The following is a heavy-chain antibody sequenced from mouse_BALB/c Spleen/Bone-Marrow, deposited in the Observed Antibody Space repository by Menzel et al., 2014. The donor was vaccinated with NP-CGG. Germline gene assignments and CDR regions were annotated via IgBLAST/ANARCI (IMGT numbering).Heavy chain of an antibody. CDR3: ARKSYYDYDGRPWFAY. V-gene: IGHV5-9-3*01. J-gene: IGHJ3*01. CDR2: ISSGGSYT. D-gene: IGHD2-4*01. CDR1: GFTFSSYA. Sequence: EVQRVESGGGLVKPGGSLKLSCAASGFTFSSYAMSWVRQTPEKRLEWVATISSGGSYTYYPDSVKGRFTISRDNAKNTRYLQMSSLRSEDTAMYYCARKSYYDYDGRPWFAYWGQGTLVTVSA.